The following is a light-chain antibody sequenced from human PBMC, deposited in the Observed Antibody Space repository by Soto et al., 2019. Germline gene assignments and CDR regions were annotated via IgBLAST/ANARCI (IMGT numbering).Light chain of an antibody. CDR3: QVRTNWSIA. V-gene: IGKV3-11*01. Sequence: EIVLTQSPATLSLSPGERATLSCRASQSVSSYLVWYHQKPGQAPRLLISDASNRATGIPARFSGSGSGADFTLTISSLEPEDFAVYYCQVRTNWSIALGQGTRLEIK. CDR2: DAS. J-gene: IGKJ5*01. CDR1: QSVSSY.